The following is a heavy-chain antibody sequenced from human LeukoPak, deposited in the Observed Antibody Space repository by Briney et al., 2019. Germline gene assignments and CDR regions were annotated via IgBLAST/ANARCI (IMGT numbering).Heavy chain of an antibody. D-gene: IGHD5-12*01. V-gene: IGHV3-23*01. J-gene: IGHJ4*02. Sequence: GGSLRLSCAASGFTVSSNYMSWVRQAPGKGLEWVSSISGSGGSTYYADSVKGRFTISRDNSKNTLYLQMNSLRAEDTAVYYCAKEREDIVATYGSFWGQGTLVTVSS. CDR2: ISGSGGST. CDR3: AKEREDIVATYGSF. CDR1: GFTVSSNY.